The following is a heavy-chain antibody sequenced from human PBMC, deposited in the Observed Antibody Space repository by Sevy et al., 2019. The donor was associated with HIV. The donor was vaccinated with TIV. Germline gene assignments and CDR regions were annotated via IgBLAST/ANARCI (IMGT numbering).Heavy chain of an antibody. Sequence: GGSLRLSCAASGFTFSSYEMNWVRQAPGKGLEWVSYISSSGSTIYYADSVKGRFTISRDNAKNSLYLQMNSLRAEDTAVYYCAREWTLGYRGGMDVWGQGTTVTVSS. CDR2: ISSSGSTI. J-gene: IGHJ6*02. CDR3: AREWTLGYRGGMDV. V-gene: IGHV3-48*03. D-gene: IGHD5-12*01. CDR1: GFTFSSYE.